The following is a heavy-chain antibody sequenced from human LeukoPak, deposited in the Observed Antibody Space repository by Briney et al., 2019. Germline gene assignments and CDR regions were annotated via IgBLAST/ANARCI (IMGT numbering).Heavy chain of an antibody. J-gene: IGHJ6*03. V-gene: IGHV4-59*01. CDR2: MYYSGTP. CDR1: GTSIKSYF. CDR3: AREGNYDFWSEQDYYYMDV. Sequence: SETLSLTCSVSGTSIKSYFWSWIRQPPGKGLEWIGYMYYSGTPNYNPSLKSRVTISEDTSKNQFSLTLRSVTAADTAIYYCAREGNYDFWSEQDYYYMDVWGKGTTVTVSS. D-gene: IGHD3-3*01.